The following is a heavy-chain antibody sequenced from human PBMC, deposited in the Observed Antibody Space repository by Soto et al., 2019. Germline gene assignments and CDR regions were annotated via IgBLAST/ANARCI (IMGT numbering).Heavy chain of an antibody. Sequence: ASVKVSCKASGYTFTTYGIAWVRQAPGQGLEWMGWISAYNGNTNYAQKLQGRVTMTTDTSTSTASMELRSLRSDDTAVYYCARDKGSNRWYYFFDYWGQGTLVTVSS. V-gene: IGHV1-18*01. CDR3: ARDKGSNRWYYFFDY. J-gene: IGHJ4*02. CDR1: GYTFTTYG. D-gene: IGHD6-13*01. CDR2: ISAYNGNT.